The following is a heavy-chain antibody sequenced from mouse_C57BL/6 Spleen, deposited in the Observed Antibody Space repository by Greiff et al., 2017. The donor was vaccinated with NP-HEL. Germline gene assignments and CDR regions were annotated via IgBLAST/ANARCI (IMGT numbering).Heavy chain of an antibody. CDR2: IYPGDGDT. CDR1: GYAFSSYW. V-gene: IGHV1-80*01. D-gene: IGHD2-5*01. CDR3: AREDSNSYFFMDY. J-gene: IGHJ4*01. Sequence: QVQLKESGAELVKPGASVKISCKASGYAFSSYWMNWVKQRPGQGLEWIGQIYPGDGDTNYNGKFKGKATLTADKSSSTAYMQLSSLTSEDSAVYFYAREDSNSYFFMDYWGQGTSVTVSS.